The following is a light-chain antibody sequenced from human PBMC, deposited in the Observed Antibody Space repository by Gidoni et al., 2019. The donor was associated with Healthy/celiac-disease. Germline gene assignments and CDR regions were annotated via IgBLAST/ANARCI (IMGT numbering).Light chain of an antibody. J-gene: IGKJ4*01. V-gene: IGKV3-11*01. Sequence: EIVSTQSPATLSSSPGERATLSCRASQSVSSYLAWYQQKPGQAPRLLIYDASNRATGIPARFSGSGSGTDFTLTISSLEPEDFAVYYCQQRSNWLTFGGGTKVEIK. CDR2: DAS. CDR3: QQRSNWLT. CDR1: QSVSSY.